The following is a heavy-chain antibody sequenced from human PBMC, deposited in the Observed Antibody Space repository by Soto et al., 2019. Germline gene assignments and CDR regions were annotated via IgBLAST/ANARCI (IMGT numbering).Heavy chain of an antibody. CDR3: ATSGGGWYLY. V-gene: IGHV1-8*01. CDR1: GYTFSSYD. CDR2: LNPNSGDT. Sequence: QVQLVQSGAEVKKPGASVKVSCKASGYTFSSYDINWVRQATGQGLEWMGWLNPNSGDTGYAQKFQGRVHLTRNNSINTAYIELSSLTSDDTAVYYCATSGGGWYLYWGQGTLVTVSS. D-gene: IGHD6-19*01. J-gene: IGHJ4*02.